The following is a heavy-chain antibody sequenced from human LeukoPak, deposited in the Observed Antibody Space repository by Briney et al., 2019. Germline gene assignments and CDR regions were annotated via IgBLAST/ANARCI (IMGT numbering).Heavy chain of an antibody. D-gene: IGHD3-22*01. J-gene: IGHJ4*02. CDR3: ARQHTSGHLHFDY. CDR2: INHSGST. V-gene: IGHV4-34*01. Sequence: PSETLSLTCAVYGGSFSGYYWSWIRQPPGKGLEWIGAINHSGSTNYNPSLKSRVTISVDTSKNQFSLKLSSVTAADTAVYYCARQHTSGHLHFDYWGQGTLVTVSS. CDR1: GGSFSGYY.